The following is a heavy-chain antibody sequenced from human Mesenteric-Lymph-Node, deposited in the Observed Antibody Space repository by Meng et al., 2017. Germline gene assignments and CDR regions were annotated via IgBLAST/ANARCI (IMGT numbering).Heavy chain of an antibody. Sequence: GESLKISCAASGFTFDDYGMSWVRQAPGKGLEWVSGINSNGGSTGYADSVKGRFTISRNNAKNSLYLQMNSLRAEDTALYHCARAYSGYYYYYGMDVWGQGTTVTVSS. CDR2: INSNGGST. CDR3: ARAYSGYYYYYGMDV. D-gene: IGHD1-26*01. J-gene: IGHJ6*02. CDR1: GFTFDDYG. V-gene: IGHV3-20*01.